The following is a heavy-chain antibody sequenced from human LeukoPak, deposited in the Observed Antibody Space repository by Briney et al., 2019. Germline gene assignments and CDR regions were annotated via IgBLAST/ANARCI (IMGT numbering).Heavy chain of an antibody. J-gene: IGHJ1*01. CDR3: TTNLYGDYGEYFQH. CDR2: ISSNGGST. V-gene: IGHV3-64*01. CDR1: GFTFSSYA. Sequence: PGRSLRLSCAASGFTFSSYAMHWVRQAPGKGLEYVSAISSNGGSTSYANSVKGRFTISRDNSKNTLYLQMNSLRAEDTAVYYCTTNLYGDYGEYFQHWGQGTLVTVSS. D-gene: IGHD4-17*01.